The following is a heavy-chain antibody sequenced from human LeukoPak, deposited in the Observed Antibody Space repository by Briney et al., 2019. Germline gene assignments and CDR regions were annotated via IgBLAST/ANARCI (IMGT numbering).Heavy chain of an antibody. CDR3: ARLDRPYSGSYGTGVWHYYMVV. CDR2: IYCSGTT. CDR1: GGSISSSLYY. J-gene: IGHJ6*03. V-gene: IGHV4-39*01. D-gene: IGHD1-26*01. Sequence: SETLSLTCTVSGGSISSSLYYWGWIRQPPGKGLEWIGSIYCSGTTYYNPSLKSRVTISVDTSKNQFSLKLRSVTAADTAVYYCARLDRPYSGSYGTGVWHYYMVVWGNGTTVTVSS.